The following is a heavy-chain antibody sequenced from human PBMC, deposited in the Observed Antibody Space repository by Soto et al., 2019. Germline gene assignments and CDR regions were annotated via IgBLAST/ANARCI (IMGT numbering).Heavy chain of an antibody. V-gene: IGHV3-23*01. D-gene: IGHD3-22*01. J-gene: IGHJ4*02. CDR2: ISYGGGTT. CDR3: AKNPGYYYDSTGYHFDY. CDR1: EFTFSNYA. Sequence: PGGSLRLSRAASEFTFSNYAMSLVRQAPGKGLEWVSAISYGGGTTYYADSVKGRFTISRDNSKNTLYLQMNSLRAEDTAVYYCAKNPGYYYDSTGYHFDYWGQGTRVTVSS.